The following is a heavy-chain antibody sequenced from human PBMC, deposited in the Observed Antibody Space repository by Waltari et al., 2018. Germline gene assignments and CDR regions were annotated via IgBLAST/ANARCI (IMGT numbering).Heavy chain of an antibody. CDR2: IYYSGST. CDR3: ARAAEEYYYDSSGYFPLVDY. V-gene: IGHV4-39*07. CDR1: GSSISSSSYY. J-gene: IGHJ4*02. Sequence: QQRLQENGPRVTKPSGTLSATRTVSGSSISSSSYYWGWIRQPPGKWLEWIGSIYYSGSTYYSPSLKSRVTISVDTSKNQFSVKLSSVTAADTAVYYCARAAEEYYYDSSGYFPLVDYWGQGTLVTVSS. D-gene: IGHD3-22*01.